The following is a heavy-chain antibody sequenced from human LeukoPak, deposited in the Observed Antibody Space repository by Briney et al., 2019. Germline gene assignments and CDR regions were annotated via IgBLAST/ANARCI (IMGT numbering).Heavy chain of an antibody. CDR2: IYSISGGT. Sequence: ASLKVSCKASGDTFTGYYMRWGRESPGQGVERRGWIYSISGGTNNAQKFQGRVTMTRYTSISTAYMELSRLRSDDTAVYYCARGPNLLMVYAIQVAWFDPWGQGTLVTVSS. V-gene: IGHV1-2*02. J-gene: IGHJ5*02. D-gene: IGHD2-8*01. CDR3: ARGPNLLMVYAIQVAWFDP. CDR1: GDTFTGYY.